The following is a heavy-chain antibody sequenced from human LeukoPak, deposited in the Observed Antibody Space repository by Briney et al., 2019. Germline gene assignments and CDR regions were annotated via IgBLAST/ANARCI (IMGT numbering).Heavy chain of an antibody. CDR1: GYTFTSYA. D-gene: IGHD3-10*01. CDR3: ARDRNVVRGVILSNWFDP. J-gene: IGHJ5*02. Sequence: ASVKVSCKASGYTFTSYAMHWMRQAPGQRLEWMGWINAGNGNTKYSQKFQGRVTITRDTSASTAYMELSSLRSEDTAVYYCARDRNVVRGVILSNWFDPWGQGTLVTVSS. CDR2: INAGNGNT. V-gene: IGHV1-3*01.